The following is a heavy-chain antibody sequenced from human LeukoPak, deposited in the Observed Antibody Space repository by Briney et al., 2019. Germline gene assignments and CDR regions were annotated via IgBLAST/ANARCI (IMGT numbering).Heavy chain of an antibody. CDR1: GFTFSNYG. CDR3: ARDGWGSGNFDY. CDR2: IWYDGSNK. V-gene: IGHV3-33*01. J-gene: IGHJ4*02. Sequence: GGSLRLSCAASGFTFSNYGMHWVRQAPGKGLEWVAVIWYDGSNKDYADSVKGRFTISRDNSKNTLYLQMNGLRAEDTALYYCARDGWGSGNFDYWGQGTLVTVSS. D-gene: IGHD3-10*01.